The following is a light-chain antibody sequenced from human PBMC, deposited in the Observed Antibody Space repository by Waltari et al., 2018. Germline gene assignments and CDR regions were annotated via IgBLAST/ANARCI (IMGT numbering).Light chain of an antibody. V-gene: IGLV2-23*02. CDR2: EVT. CDR1: SSDVGRYNL. Sequence: QSALTQPASVSGSPGQSITISCTGTSSDVGRYNLVSWYQLHPGKAPKFIIYEVTKRPSGVSNRFSGSKSGNTASLTISGLQAEDEADYYCCSYAGSSIYVVFGGGTKLTVL. J-gene: IGLJ2*01. CDR3: CSYAGSSIYVV.